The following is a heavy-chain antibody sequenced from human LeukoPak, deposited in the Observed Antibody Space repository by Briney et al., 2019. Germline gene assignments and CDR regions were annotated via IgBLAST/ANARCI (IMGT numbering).Heavy chain of an antibody. J-gene: IGHJ4*02. Sequence: PGGSLRLSCAASGFTFSDHYMDWVRQAPGKGLECVGRTGNKANSYTTEYAASVKGRFSISRDDSKNSLYLQMNSLKTGDTAVYYCARVSGTYFPFFDYWGQGTLVTVSS. D-gene: IGHD1-26*01. CDR2: TGNKANSYTT. CDR3: ARVSGTYFPFFDY. V-gene: IGHV3-72*01. CDR1: GFTFSDHY.